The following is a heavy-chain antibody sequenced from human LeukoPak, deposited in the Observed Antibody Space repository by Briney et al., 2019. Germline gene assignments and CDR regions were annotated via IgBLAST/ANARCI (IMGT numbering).Heavy chain of an antibody. CDR2: ISGSGGST. Sequence: GGSLRLSCAASGFTFSSYAMSWVRQAPGKGLEWVSAISGSGGSTYYADSVKGRFTISSDNSKNTLYLQMNSLRAEDTAVYYCAKDLLSVGAHWFDPWGQGTLVTVSS. J-gene: IGHJ5*02. V-gene: IGHV3-23*01. CDR3: AKDLLSVGAHWFDP. CDR1: GFTFSSYA. D-gene: IGHD3-16*01.